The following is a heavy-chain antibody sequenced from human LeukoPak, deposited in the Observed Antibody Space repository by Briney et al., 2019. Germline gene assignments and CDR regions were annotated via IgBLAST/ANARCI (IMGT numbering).Heavy chain of an antibody. Sequence: SETLSLTCAVYGGSFSGYYWSWIRQPPGKGLEWIGEINHSGSTNYNPSLKSRVTISVDTSKNQFSLKLSSVTAADTAVYYCARGPGIAAAGPRGGFDYWAREPWSPSPQ. V-gene: IGHV4-34*01. CDR2: INHSGST. D-gene: IGHD6-13*01. CDR1: GGSFSGYY. CDR3: ARGPGIAAAGPRGGFDY. J-gene: IGHJ4*02.